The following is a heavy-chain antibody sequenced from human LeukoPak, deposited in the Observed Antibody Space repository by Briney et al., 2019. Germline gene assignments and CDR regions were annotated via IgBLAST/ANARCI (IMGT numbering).Heavy chain of an antibody. CDR3: ARDRVGYCSSTSCYTFQH. Sequence: ASVKVSCKASGGTFSSYAISWVRQAPGQGLEWMGGIIPIFGTANYAQKIQGRVTITTDESTSTAYMELSSLRSEDTAVYYCARDRVGYCSSTSCYTFQHWGQGTLVTVSS. D-gene: IGHD2-2*02. CDR2: IIPIFGTA. V-gene: IGHV1-69*05. CDR1: GGTFSSYA. J-gene: IGHJ1*01.